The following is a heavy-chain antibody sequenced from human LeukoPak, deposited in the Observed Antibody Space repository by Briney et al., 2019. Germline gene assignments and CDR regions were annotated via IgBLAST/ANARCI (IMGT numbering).Heavy chain of an antibody. D-gene: IGHD6-13*01. Sequence: GGSLRLSCAASGFTFYTYGMHWVRQAPGKGLEYVSGIGPDGGTIYYANSVKGRFTISRDNSKYMLYPQMDSLTADDVAVYYCARGAQLTDYWGQGTLVTVSS. J-gene: IGHJ4*02. CDR2: IGPDGGTI. CDR1: GFTFYTYG. V-gene: IGHV3-64*01. CDR3: ARGAQLTDY.